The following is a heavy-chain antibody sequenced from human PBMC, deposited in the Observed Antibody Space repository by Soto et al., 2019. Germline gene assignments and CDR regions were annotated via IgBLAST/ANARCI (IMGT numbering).Heavy chain of an antibody. J-gene: IGHJ2*01. V-gene: IGHV1-18*01. Sequence: QVQLVQSGAEVKKPGASVKVSCKASGYTFTSYGISWVRQAPGQGLEWMGWISAYNGYTNYAQKLQGRGTMTTDTSTSTAYMELRSLRSDDTSVYYCARVWLTAASDDWYFDLWGRGTLVTVSS. CDR1: GYTFTSYG. D-gene: IGHD6-13*01. CDR2: ISAYNGYT. CDR3: ARVWLTAASDDWYFDL.